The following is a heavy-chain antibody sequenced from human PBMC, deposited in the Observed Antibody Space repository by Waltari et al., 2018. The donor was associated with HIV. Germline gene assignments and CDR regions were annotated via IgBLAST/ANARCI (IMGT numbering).Heavy chain of an antibody. CDR3: ARVGDRTYAMDV. J-gene: IGHJ6*02. V-gene: IGHV3-48*04. CDR2: IGSGCSNI. D-gene: IGHD2-21*02. Sequence: EVQLVESGGGLIQPGGSLRLSCAASGFSFSDYSMNWVRQAPGKGLEWLSYIGSGCSNIYYADSVKGRFTISRDNAKTSLYLQMNSLRAEDTAVYYCARVGDRTYAMDVWGQGTTVTVSS. CDR1: GFSFSDYS.